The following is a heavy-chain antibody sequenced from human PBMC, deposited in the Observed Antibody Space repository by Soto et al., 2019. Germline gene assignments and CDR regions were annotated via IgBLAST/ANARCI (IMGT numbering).Heavy chain of an antibody. CDR1: GGPFSNYY. CDR2: KPYSGFF. CDR3: ARQGFGPLHGLVDV. J-gene: IGHJ6*02. D-gene: IGHD3-10*01. V-gene: IGHV4-59*08. Sequence: QVQLQESGPGLVKPSETLSLTCTISGGPFSNYYCSWFRQALGQGLGWIGYKPYSGFFSYNPSLRSRVTVSLDTSKNQFSLDLSSVAAADTALYYCARQGFGPLHGLVDVWGQGTTVIVSS.